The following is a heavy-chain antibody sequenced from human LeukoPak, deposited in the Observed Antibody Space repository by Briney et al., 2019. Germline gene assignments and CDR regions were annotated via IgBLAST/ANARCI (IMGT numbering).Heavy chain of an antibody. CDR2: INPNSGGT. J-gene: IGHJ4*02. V-gene: IGHV1-2*06. CDR3: ARVIDDYVWGSYRPTPIYYFDY. Sequence: GASVKVSCKASGYTFTGYYMHWMRQAPGQGLEWMGRINPNSGGTNYAQKFQGRVTMTRDTSISTAYMELSRLRSDDTAVYYCARVIDDYVWGSYRPTPIYYFDYWGQGTLVTVSS. D-gene: IGHD3-16*02. CDR1: GYTFTGYY.